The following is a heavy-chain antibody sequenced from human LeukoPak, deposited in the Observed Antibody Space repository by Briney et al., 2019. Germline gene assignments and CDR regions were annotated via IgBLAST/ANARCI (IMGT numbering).Heavy chain of an antibody. J-gene: IGHJ6*03. Sequence: SETLSLTCTVSGYPISSGYYWGWIRQPPGKGLEWIGSIYHSGSTYYNPSLKSRVTISVDTSKNQFSLKLSSVTAADTAVYYCARVLRFLGYYMDVWGKGTTVTASS. V-gene: IGHV4-38-2*02. CDR3: ARVLRFLGYYMDV. CDR2: IYHSGST. D-gene: IGHD3-3*01. CDR1: GYPISSGYY.